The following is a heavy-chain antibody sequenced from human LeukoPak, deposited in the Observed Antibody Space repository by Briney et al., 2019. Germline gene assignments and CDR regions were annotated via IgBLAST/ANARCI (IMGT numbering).Heavy chain of an antibody. D-gene: IGHD3-3*01. CDR2: ISYDGSNK. V-gene: IGHV3-30-3*01. J-gene: IGHJ5*02. CDR3: ARDPLGDFWSGYYTYSWFDP. Sequence: GGSLRLSCAASGFTFSSYAMHWVRQAPGKGLEWVAVISYDGSNKYYADSVKGRFTISRDNSKNTLYLQMNSLRAEDTAVYYCARDPLGDFWSGYYTYSWFDPWGQGTLVTVSS. CDR1: GFTFSSYA.